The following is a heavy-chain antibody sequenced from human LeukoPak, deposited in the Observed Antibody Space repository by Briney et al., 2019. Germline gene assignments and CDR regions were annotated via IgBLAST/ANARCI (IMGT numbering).Heavy chain of an antibody. J-gene: IGHJ3*02. Sequence: SETLSLTCAVSGGSISTNIWWSWVRQPPGLGLEWIGEISHTGTTNYNPSLKSRVTMSVDTSKNQFSLKLSSVTAADTAVYYCARVGQGWEVPKDAFDMWGQGTMVTVSS. CDR3: ARVGQGWEVPKDAFDM. D-gene: IGHD1-26*01. V-gene: IGHV4-4*02. CDR2: ISHTGTT. CDR1: GGSISTNIW.